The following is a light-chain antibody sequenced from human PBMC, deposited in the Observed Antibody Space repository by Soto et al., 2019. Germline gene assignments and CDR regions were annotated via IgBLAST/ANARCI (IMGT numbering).Light chain of an antibody. CDR1: QSISRW. Sequence: DIQMTQFPSTLSASVGDRVTITCRASQSISRWLAWYQQRPGKAPKLLIHSASSLDSGVPSRFSGSGSGTEFTLTINSLQPDDFTTYYCQQYNSDSGLTFGGGIKVEIK. J-gene: IGKJ4*01. CDR3: QQYNSDSGLT. CDR2: SAS. V-gene: IGKV1-5*03.